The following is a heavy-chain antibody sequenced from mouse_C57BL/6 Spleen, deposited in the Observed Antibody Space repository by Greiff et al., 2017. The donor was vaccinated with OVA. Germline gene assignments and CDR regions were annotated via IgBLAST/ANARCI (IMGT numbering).Heavy chain of an antibody. CDR3: ASLSGWYFDV. V-gene: IGHV7-3*01. Sequence: EVKVVESGGGLVQPGGSLSLSCAASGFTFTDYYMSWVRQPPGKALEWLGFIRNKANGYTTEYSASVKGRFTISRDNSQSILYLQMNALRAEDSATYYCASLSGWYFDVWGTGTTVTVSS. J-gene: IGHJ1*03. CDR2: IRNKANGYTT. D-gene: IGHD6-2*01. CDR1: GFTFTDYY.